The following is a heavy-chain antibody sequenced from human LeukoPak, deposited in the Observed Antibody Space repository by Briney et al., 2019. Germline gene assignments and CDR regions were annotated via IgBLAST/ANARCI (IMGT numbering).Heavy chain of an antibody. CDR2: IYSGGST. D-gene: IGHD1-26*01. CDR3: ARVKSGSPGDY. Sequence: PGGSLRLSCAASGFTVSSNYMSWVRQAPGKGLEWVSVIYSGGSTYYADSVKGRFTISRDNSKNTLYLQMNSLRAEDTAVYYCARVKSGSPGDYWGQGTLVTVSS. J-gene: IGHJ4*02. CDR1: GFTVSSNY. V-gene: IGHV3-66*01.